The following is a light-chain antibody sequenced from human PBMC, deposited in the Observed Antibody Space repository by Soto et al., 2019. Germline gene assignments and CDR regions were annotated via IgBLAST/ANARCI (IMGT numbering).Light chain of an antibody. J-gene: IGKJ1*01. CDR2: GAS. Sequence: AIQMTQSPSSLSASVGDRVTITCRASQGIRNDLGWYQQKPGKAPKLLIYGASSLQSGVPSRFSGSGSGTDFTITISSLQPEDFATYYCLQDYNYPRTFGQGTKVEI. CDR1: QGIRND. CDR3: LQDYNYPRT. V-gene: IGKV1-6*01.